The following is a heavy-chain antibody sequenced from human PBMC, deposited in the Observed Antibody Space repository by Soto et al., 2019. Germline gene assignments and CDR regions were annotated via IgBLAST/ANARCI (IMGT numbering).Heavy chain of an antibody. CDR1: GFSFSSYA. CDR2: ISGSGGST. V-gene: IGHV3-23*01. D-gene: IGHD3-3*01. CDR3: AKDQSGAVWFDP. J-gene: IGHJ5*02. Sequence: GGSLRLSCAASGFSFSSYAMSWVRQAPGKGLEWVSAISGSGGSTYYADSVKGRFTISRDNSKNTLYLQMNSLRAEDTAVYYCAKDQSGAVWFDPWGQGTLVTVSS.